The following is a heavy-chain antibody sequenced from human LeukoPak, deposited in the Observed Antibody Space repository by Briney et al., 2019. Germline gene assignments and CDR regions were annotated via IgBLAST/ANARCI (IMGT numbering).Heavy chain of an antibody. Sequence: VASVKVSCKASGYTFTSYDINWVRQATGQGLEWMGWMNPNSGNTRYAENFQGRVTMTRDTSISTAYMELSNLRSEDTAVYYCARGAGGDWGPGTLVTVSS. J-gene: IGHJ4*02. D-gene: IGHD1-14*01. CDR3: ARGAGGD. CDR1: GYTFTSYD. V-gene: IGHV1-8*01. CDR2: MNPNSGNT.